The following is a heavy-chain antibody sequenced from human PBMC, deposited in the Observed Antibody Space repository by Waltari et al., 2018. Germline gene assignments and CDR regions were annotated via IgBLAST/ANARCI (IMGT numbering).Heavy chain of an antibody. CDR2: IYYSGST. J-gene: IGHJ6*03. V-gene: IGHV4-39*01. D-gene: IGHD7-27*01. Sequence: QLQLQESGPGLVKPSETLSLTCTVSGGSISSSSYYWGWIRQPPGKGLEWIGSIYYSGSTYYNPSLKSRVTISVDTSKNQFSLKLSSVTAADTAVYYCARQRAQLGILDYYYYMDVWGKGTTVTVSS. CDR3: ARQRAQLGILDYYYYMDV. CDR1: GGSISSSSYY.